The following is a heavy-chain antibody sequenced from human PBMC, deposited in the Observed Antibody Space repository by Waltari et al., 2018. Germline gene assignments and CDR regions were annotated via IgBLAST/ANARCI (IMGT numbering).Heavy chain of an antibody. V-gene: IGHV1-46*01. D-gene: IGHD2-2*01. CDR3: ARDYCSSTSCYDY. CDR1: GYTFTSYY. J-gene: IGHJ4*02. Sequence: QVQLVQSGAEVKKPGASVKVSCKASGYTFTSYYIHWVRQAPGQGLEWMGIINPSGGSTSYAQKFQGRLTMTKDTSTSTVYMELSSLRSEDTAVYYCARDYCSSTSCYDYWGQGTLVTVSS. CDR2: INPSGGST.